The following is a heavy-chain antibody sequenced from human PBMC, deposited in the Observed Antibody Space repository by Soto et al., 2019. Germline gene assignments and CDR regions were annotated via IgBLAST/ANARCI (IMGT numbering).Heavy chain of an antibody. CDR2: IYTSGST. J-gene: IGHJ4*02. D-gene: IGHD6-13*01. CDR1: GGSISSYY. V-gene: IGHV4-4*07. CDR3: ASQGAIAAAGIDY. Sequence: SETLTLTCTVSGGSISSYYWSWIRQPAGKGLEWIGRIYTSGSTNYNPSLKSRVTMSVDTSKNQFSLRLSSVTAADTAVYYCASQGAIAAAGIDYWGQGTLVTVSS.